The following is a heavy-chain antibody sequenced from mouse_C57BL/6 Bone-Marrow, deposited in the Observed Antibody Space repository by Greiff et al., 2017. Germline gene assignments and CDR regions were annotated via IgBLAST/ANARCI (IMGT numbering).Heavy chain of an antibody. Sequence: QVQLQQPGAELVRPGTSVKLSCKASGYTFTSYWMHWVKQRPGQGLEWIGVIDPSDSYTNYNQKFKGKATLTVDTSSSTAYMQLSSLTSEDSAVYYCARSRATITTVANFDYWGQGTTRTVSS. CDR2: IDPSDSYT. V-gene: IGHV1-59*01. D-gene: IGHD1-1*01. J-gene: IGHJ2*01. CDR1: GYTFTSYW. CDR3: ARSRATITTVANFDY.